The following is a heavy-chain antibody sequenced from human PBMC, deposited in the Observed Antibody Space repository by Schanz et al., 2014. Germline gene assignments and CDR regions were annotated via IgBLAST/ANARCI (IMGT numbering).Heavy chain of an antibody. V-gene: IGHV1-46*01. Sequence: QVQLIQSGAEVKKPGASVKVSCKASGYTFVSYSMHWVRQAPGQGLEWMGIINPSGGGTSYALRFQDRVTVTRDTSRSTAYMELRSLRSDDTAVYYCARGFDFWDRWGQGAL. CDR2: INPSGGGT. D-gene: IGHD3-3*01. CDR3: ARGFDFWDR. CDR1: GYTFVSYS. J-gene: IGHJ4*02.